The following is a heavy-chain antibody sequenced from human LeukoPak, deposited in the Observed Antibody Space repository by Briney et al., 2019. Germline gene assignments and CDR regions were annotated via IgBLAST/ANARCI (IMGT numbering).Heavy chain of an antibody. CDR1: GFTFSSYS. J-gene: IGHJ4*02. D-gene: IGHD3-22*01. CDR2: MSGSGGMT. Sequence: GGSLRLSCAASGFTFSSYSMNWVRQAPGKGLEWVSAMSGSGGMTYSADSVKGRFTISRDNSKNTLDLQMNSLRADDTAVYYCAKGPFFYYDSSGYNYYDFWGQGTLVTVS. CDR3: AKGPFFYYDSSGYNYYDF. V-gene: IGHV3-23*01.